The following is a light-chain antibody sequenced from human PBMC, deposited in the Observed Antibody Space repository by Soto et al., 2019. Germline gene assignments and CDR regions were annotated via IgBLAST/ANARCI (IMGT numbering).Light chain of an antibody. CDR2: LTS. CDR3: QQRSNWIT. J-gene: IGKJ5*01. Sequence: EIVLTQSPATLSSFPGGRVTLSCRASQAVNTRLAWYQHKPGQAPRLLIYLTSNRAAGIPARLSGSGSGTDFTLTISDVEPEDFAVYYCQQRSNWITFGQGTRLEIK. V-gene: IGKV3D-11*01. CDR1: QAVNTR.